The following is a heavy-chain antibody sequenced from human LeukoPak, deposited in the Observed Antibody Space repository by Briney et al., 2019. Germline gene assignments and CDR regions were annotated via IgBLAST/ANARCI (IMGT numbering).Heavy chain of an antibody. CDR3: ASGKWSGYLNYFDY. D-gene: IGHD3-3*01. Sequence: GGSLRLSCAASGFTFSSYEMNWVRQAPGKGLEWVSYISSSGSTMYYADSVKGRFTISRDNAKNSLYLQMNSLRAEDTAVYYCASGKWSGYLNYFDYWGQGTLVTVSS. CDR2: ISSSGSTM. J-gene: IGHJ4*02. V-gene: IGHV3-48*03. CDR1: GFTFSSYE.